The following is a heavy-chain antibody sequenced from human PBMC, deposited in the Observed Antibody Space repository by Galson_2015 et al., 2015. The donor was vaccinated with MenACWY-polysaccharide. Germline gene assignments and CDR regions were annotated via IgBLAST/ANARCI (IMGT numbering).Heavy chain of an antibody. CDR1: GASINSYY. V-gene: IGHV4-59*01. CDR3: AASKGFVWGSLPLPDF. J-gene: IGHJ4*02. Sequence: ETLSLTCSVSGASINSYYWSWIRQSPGKGLERIAFIFHTGRTNHNPSLTGRVTISIDTSKNQFSLRLTSVTAADTAVCYCAASKGFVWGSLPLPDFWGQGTLVTVSP. D-gene: IGHD3-16*01. CDR2: IFHTGRT.